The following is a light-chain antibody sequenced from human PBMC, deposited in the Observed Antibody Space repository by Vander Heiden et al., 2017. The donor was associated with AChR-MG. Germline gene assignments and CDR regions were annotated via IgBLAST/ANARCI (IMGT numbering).Light chain of an antibody. V-gene: IGLV1-44*01. CDR2: RNN. Sequence: QSVLTQPPSASGTPGQRVTISCSGSSANIGSNTVNWYQQLPRTAPKLLIWRNNQRPSGVPDRFSGSNSGTSASLAISGLQSEDEADYYCAAWDDSLKGPVFGGGTRLTVL. CDR1: SANIGSNT. CDR3: AAWDDSLKGPV. J-gene: IGLJ3*02.